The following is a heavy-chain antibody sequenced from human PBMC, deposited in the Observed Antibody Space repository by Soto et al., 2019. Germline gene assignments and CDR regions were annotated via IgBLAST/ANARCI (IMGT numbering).Heavy chain of an antibody. CDR2: ISSSSSYT. Sequence: GGSLRLSCAASGFTFSDYYMSWIRQAPGKGLEWVSYISSSSSYTNYADSVKGRFTISRDNAKNSLYLQMNSLRAEDTAVYYCARDWSYYGSGSPGYWGQGTLVTAPQ. D-gene: IGHD3-10*01. V-gene: IGHV3-11*05. J-gene: IGHJ4*02. CDR3: ARDWSYYGSGSPGY. CDR1: GFTFSDYY.